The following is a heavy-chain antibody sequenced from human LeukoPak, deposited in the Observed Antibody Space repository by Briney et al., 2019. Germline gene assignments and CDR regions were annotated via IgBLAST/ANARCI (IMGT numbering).Heavy chain of an antibody. D-gene: IGHD2-15*01. V-gene: IGHV1-2*02. Sequence: ASVKVSCKASGYTFTGYCMHWVRQAPGQGLEWMGWINPNSGGTNYAQKFQGRVTMTRDTSISTAYMELSRLRPDDTAVYYCARDGGEGYCSGGSCYSTAGAFDIWGQGTMVTVSS. J-gene: IGHJ3*02. CDR2: INPNSGGT. CDR3: ARDGGEGYCSGGSCYSTAGAFDI. CDR1: GYTFTGYC.